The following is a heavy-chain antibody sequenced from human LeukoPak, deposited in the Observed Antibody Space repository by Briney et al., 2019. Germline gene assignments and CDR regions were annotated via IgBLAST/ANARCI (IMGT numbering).Heavy chain of an antibody. CDR2: IRYDGSNK. V-gene: IGHV3-30*02. J-gene: IGHJ4*02. Sequence: GGSLRLSCAASGFTFSSYGMHWVRQAPGKGLEWVAFIRYDGSNKYYADSVKGRFIISRDNSKNTLYLQMNSLRAEDTAVYYCAKEGSSGYYLDYWGQGTLVTVSS. D-gene: IGHD3-22*01. CDR3: AKEGSSGYYLDY. CDR1: GFTFSSYG.